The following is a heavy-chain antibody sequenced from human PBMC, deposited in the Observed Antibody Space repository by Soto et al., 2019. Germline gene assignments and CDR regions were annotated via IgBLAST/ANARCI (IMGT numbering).Heavy chain of an antibody. V-gene: IGHV4-30-4*01. CDR3: ARARLGLRWLFDS. Sequence: PSETLSLTCTVSGGSISSGDYYWSWIRQPPGKGLEWIGYIYYSRSTYYNPSLKSRVTISVDTSKNQFSLKLSSVTAADTAVYYCARARLGLRWLFDSWGQGTLVTVSS. CDR1: GGSISSGDYY. CDR2: IYYSRST. D-gene: IGHD4-17*01. J-gene: IGHJ4*02.